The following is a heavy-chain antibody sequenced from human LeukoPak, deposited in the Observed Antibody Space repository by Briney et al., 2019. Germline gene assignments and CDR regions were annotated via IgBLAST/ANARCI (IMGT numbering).Heavy chain of an antibody. V-gene: IGHV4-30-4*08. J-gene: IGHJ4*02. CDR2: IYYNGNT. CDR3: ARERSGSYPFDY. Sequence: SQTLSLTCTISGGSISSGDYYWSWIPQPPGKGLEWIGYIYYNGNTYYNPSLKSRVTMSLDTSKNQIFLKLSSVTAADTAVYYCARERSGSYPFDYWGQGTLVTVYS. CDR1: GGSISSGDYY. D-gene: IGHD1-26*01.